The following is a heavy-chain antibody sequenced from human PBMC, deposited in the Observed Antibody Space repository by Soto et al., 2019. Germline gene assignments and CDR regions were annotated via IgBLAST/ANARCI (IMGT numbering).Heavy chain of an antibody. Sequence: PSETLSLTCTVSGGSISSGDYYWSWIRQPPGKGLEWIGYIYYSGSTYYNPSLKSRVTISVDTSKNQFSLKLSSVTAADTAVYYCARALPYYVSSDSYLDYWGQGALVTVSS. CDR2: IYYSGST. CDR1: GGSISSGDYY. V-gene: IGHV4-30-4*01. J-gene: IGHJ4*02. D-gene: IGHD3-16*01. CDR3: ARALPYYVSSDSYLDY.